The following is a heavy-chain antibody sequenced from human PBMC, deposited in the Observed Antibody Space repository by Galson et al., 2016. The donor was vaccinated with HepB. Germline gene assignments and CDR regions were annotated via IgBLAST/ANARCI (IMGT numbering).Heavy chain of an antibody. CDR1: GFTFSFYD. V-gene: IGHV3-13*01. CDR3: ARGKSLWTTPWNYGLDV. D-gene: IGHD3-10*01. J-gene: IGHJ6*04. CDR2: IGTAPGDT. Sequence: SLRLSCAASGFTFSFYDMHWVRQVTGKGLEWISAIGTAPGDTYYSTSVKGRFTISRENAKNSLVLHMRSLRAGDTAVYYCARGKSLWTTPWNYGLDVWGKGTTVTVSS.